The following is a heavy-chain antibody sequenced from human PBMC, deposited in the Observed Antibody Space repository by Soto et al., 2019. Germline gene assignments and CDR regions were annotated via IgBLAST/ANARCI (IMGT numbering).Heavy chain of an antibody. V-gene: IGHV1-46*01. CDR1: GYTFTSYY. CDR3: ARGSCTNGVCDALFNY. D-gene: IGHD2-8*01. Sequence: ASVKVSCKASGYTFTSYYMHWVRQAPGQGLEWMGIINPSGGSTSYAQKFQGRVTMTTDTSTSTVYMELSSLRSEDTAVYYCARGSCTNGVCDALFNYWGQGTLVTVSS. CDR2: INPSGGST. J-gene: IGHJ4*02.